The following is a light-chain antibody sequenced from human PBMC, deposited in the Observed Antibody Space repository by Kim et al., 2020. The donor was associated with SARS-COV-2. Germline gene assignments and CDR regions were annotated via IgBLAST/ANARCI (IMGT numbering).Light chain of an antibody. CDR1: GGSIASSY. J-gene: IGLJ3*02. Sequence: KTGTIACTRSGGSIASSYVHWYQQRPGSVPSTVIYDDNERPSGVPGRFSGSIDSSSNTASLTISGLRTEDEADYYCQSYDSSKDGVFGGGTQLTVL. CDR2: DDN. CDR3: QSYDSSKDGV. V-gene: IGLV6-57*03.